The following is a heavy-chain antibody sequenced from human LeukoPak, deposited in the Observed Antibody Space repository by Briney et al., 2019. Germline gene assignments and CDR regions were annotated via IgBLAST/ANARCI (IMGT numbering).Heavy chain of an antibody. D-gene: IGHD2-2*01. V-gene: IGHV3-21*01. J-gene: IGHJ6*04. Sequence: GGSLRLSCAASGFTFSSYSMNWVRQAPGKGLEWVSSISSSSSYIYYADSEKGRFTISRDNAKNSLYLQMNSLRAEDTAVYYCASYCSSTSCSGYYGMDVWGKGTTVTVSS. CDR2: ISSSSSYI. CDR1: GFTFSSYS. CDR3: ASYCSSTSCSGYYGMDV.